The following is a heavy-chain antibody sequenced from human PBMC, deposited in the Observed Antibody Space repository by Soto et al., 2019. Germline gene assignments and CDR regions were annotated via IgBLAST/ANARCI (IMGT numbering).Heavy chain of an antibody. V-gene: IGHV3-23*01. CDR2: ISGSGGNT. CDR1: GFTFSSYV. CDR3: AKEMGDYYDSSGYWFDP. J-gene: IGHJ5*02. Sequence: PGGSLRLSCAASGFTFSSYVMSWVRQAPGKGLEWVSAISGSGGNTYYADSVKGRFTISRDNSKNTLLLQMNSLRAEDTALYFCAKEMGDYYDSSGYWFDPWGQGTLVTVSS. D-gene: IGHD3-22*01.